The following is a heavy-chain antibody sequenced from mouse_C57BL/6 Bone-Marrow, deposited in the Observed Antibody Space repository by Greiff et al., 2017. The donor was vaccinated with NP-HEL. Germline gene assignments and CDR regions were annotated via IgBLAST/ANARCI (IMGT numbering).Heavy chain of an antibody. D-gene: IGHD1-1*01. Sequence: QVQLQQSGPGLVQPSQSLSITCTVSGFSLTSYGVHWVRQPPGKGLEWLGVIWSGGSTAYNAAFISRLSISKDNSKSQVFFKMNSLQADDTAIYYCAKKSRVVGAMDYWGQGTSVTVSS. J-gene: IGHJ4*01. CDR3: AKKSRVVGAMDY. CDR2: IWSGGST. V-gene: IGHV2-4*01. CDR1: GFSLTSYG.